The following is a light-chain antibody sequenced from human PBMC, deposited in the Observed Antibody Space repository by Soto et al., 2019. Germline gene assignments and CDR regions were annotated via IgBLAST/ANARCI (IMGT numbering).Light chain of an antibody. J-gene: IGKJ5*01. V-gene: IGKV3-15*01. CDR2: DVS. CDR3: QQYNNWPFS. CDR1: QGVTTN. Sequence: IVMTQSPATLSVSPGERATPSCRAGQGVTTNFAWYQQKSGQSPRLLIYDVSIRATGVPARFSATGSETDFTLTISGLQSEDSAVYFCQQYNNWPFSFGQGTRLEIK.